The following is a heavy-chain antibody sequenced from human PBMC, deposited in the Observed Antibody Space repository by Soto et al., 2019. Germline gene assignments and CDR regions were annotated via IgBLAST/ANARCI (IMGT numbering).Heavy chain of an antibody. CDR2: IYTSGTT. D-gene: IGHD1-26*01. CDR1: GGPIRSNY. V-gene: IGHV4-4*07. CDR3: AREGASGLGMDV. J-gene: IGHJ6*02. Sequence: SETLSLTCNVSGGPIRSNYWSWIRQPAGKALEWIGRIYTSGTTNYNPSLKSRATMLIDTSKNQFSLILSSVTAADTGVYYCAREGASGLGMDVWGQGTTVTVSS.